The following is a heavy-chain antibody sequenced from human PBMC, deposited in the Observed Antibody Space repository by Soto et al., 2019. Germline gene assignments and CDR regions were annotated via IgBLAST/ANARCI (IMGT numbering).Heavy chain of an antibody. CDR1: GYTFTGYY. D-gene: IGHD3-22*01. CDR3: ARDNYYDSSGYSPDFDY. Sequence: ASVKVSCKASGYTFTGYYMHWVRQAPGQGLEWMGWINPNSGGTNYAQKFQGRVTMTRDTSISTAYMELSRLRSDDTAVYHCARDNYYDSSGYSPDFDYWGQGTLVTVSS. CDR2: INPNSGGT. V-gene: IGHV1-2*02. J-gene: IGHJ4*02.